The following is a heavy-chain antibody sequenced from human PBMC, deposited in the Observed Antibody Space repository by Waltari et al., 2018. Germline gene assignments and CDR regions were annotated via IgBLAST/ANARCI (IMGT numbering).Heavy chain of an antibody. CDR1: GGSTSGYS. CDR2: INHYGRT. J-gene: IGHJ5*02. V-gene: IGHV4-34*02. CDR3: ARQSISFFGVVQNWFDP. Sequence: QVQLQQWGAGVLKPSETRPLPCAVYGGSTSGYSRGWIRQTPGQGLEWIGEINHYGRTNYNPSLKSRFTISVDTSKNQFFLILNSVTAADTATYFCARQSISFFGVVQNWFDPWGQGSLVTVSS. D-gene: IGHD3-3*01.